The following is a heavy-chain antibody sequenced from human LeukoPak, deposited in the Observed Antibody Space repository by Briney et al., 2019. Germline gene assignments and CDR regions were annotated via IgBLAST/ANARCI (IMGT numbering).Heavy chain of an antibody. D-gene: IGHD3-10*01. CDR1: GFTLSSYW. Sequence: GGSLRLSCAASGFTLSSYWMHWVRQAPGKGLVWVSRINSDGSSTSYADSVKGRFTISRDNAKNTLYLQMNSLRAEDTAVYYCAKAVRSMVTGGGYFDSWGQGTLVTVSS. CDR2: INSDGSST. J-gene: IGHJ4*02. CDR3: AKAVRSMVTGGGYFDS. V-gene: IGHV3-74*01.